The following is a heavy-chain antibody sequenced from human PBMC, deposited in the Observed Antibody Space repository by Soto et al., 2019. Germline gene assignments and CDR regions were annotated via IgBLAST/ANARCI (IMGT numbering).Heavy chain of an antibody. CDR2: IDHSGSA. D-gene: IGHD7-27*01. V-gene: IGHV4-30-4*01. CDR3: AGELGTFYFDH. CDR1: AGSIRSGDYY. J-gene: IGHJ4*02. Sequence: QVQLQESGPGLVKPSQTLSLTCTVSAGSIRSGDYYWTWIRQPPGKGLEWIGYIDHSGSAYYNPSLKSPATITIETSNHQFSLKMTSVTAADTAVYYCAGELGTFYFDHWGQGTLVTVSS.